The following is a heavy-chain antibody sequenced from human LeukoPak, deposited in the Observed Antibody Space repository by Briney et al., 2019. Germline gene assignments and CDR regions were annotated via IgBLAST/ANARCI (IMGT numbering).Heavy chain of an antibody. CDR3: AKAENYDFWSGYSTDYYMDV. J-gene: IGHJ6*03. CDR1: GFTFSSYA. D-gene: IGHD3-3*01. CDR2: ISGSGGST. Sequence: GGSLRLSCAASGFTFSSYAMSWVRQAPGKGLEWVSAISGSGGSTYYADSVKGRFTISRDNSKNTLYLQMNSLRAEDTAVYYCAKAENYDFWSGYSTDYYMDVWGKGTTVTVSS. V-gene: IGHV3-23*01.